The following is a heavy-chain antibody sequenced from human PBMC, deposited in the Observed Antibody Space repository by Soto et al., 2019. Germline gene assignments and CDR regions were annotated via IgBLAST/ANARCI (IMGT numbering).Heavy chain of an antibody. Sequence: ASVKVSCKASGGTFSSYAISWVRQAPGQGLEWMGGVIPIFGTANYAQKFQGRVTITADESTSTAYMELSSLRSEDTAVYYCARHIVVVTATRYYYYGMDVWGQGTTVTVSS. CDR3: ARHIVVVTATRYYYYGMDV. CDR1: GGTFSSYA. D-gene: IGHD2-21*02. J-gene: IGHJ6*02. V-gene: IGHV1-69*13. CDR2: VIPIFGTA.